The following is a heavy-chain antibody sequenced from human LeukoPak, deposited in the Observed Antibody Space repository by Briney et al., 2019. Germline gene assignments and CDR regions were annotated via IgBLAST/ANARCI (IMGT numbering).Heavy chain of an antibody. V-gene: IGHV4-59*08. CDR3: ARRRGIVGATYYFDY. CDR2: IYYSGST. CDR1: GGSISSYY. J-gene: IGHJ4*02. D-gene: IGHD1-26*01. Sequence: SETLSLTCTVSGGSISSYYWSWIRQPPGKGLEWIGYIYYSGSTNYNPSLKSRVTISVDTSKNQFSLKLSSVTAADTAVYYCARRRGIVGATYYFDYWGQGTLVTVSS.